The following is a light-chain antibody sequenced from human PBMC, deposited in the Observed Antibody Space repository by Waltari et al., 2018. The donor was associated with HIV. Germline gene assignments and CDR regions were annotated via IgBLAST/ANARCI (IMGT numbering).Light chain of an antibody. Sequence: QSALTQPRSVSGSPGQSVTISCTGTSSDVGGYNYVSWYQQHPGKAPQLMIYDVTKRPSGVPDRFSGSKSGNTASLTISGRQAEDEADYFCCSYAGGYTLVFGGGTKLTVL. V-gene: IGLV2-11*01. J-gene: IGLJ3*02. CDR1: SSDVGGYNY. CDR3: CSYAGGYTLV. CDR2: DVT.